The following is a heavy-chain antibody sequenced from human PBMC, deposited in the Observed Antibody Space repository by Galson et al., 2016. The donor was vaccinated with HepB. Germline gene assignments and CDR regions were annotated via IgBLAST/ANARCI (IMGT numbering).Heavy chain of an antibody. Sequence: SLRLSCAASGFEFSGYYMSWVRQAPGKGLEWLSYISGTSQTTYYADSVKGRFTISRDNSNNSVYLQMDNLQAGDTAIYYCARVRKHLYYDGTGLHWGQGSLVIVSS. D-gene: IGHD2-8*01. CDR3: ARVRKHLYYDGTGLH. CDR2: ISGTSQTT. J-gene: IGHJ1*01. V-gene: IGHV3-11*01. CDR1: GFEFSGYY.